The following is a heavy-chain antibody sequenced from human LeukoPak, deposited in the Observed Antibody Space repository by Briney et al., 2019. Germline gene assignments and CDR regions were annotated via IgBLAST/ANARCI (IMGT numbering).Heavy chain of an antibody. CDR3: AGGGLFGVVQPAYYYGMDV. CDR1: GGSISSGGYY. Sequence: PSETLSLTCTVSGGSISSGGYYWSWIRQHPGKGLEWIGYIYYSGSTYYNPSLKSRVTMSVDTSKNQFSLKLSSVTAADTAVYYCAGGGLFGVVQPAYYYGMDVWGQGTAVTVSS. CDR2: IYYSGST. J-gene: IGHJ6*02. D-gene: IGHD3-3*01. V-gene: IGHV4-31*03.